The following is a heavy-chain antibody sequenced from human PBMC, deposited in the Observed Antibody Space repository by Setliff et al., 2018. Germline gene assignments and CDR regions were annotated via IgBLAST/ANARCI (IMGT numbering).Heavy chain of an antibody. D-gene: IGHD5-12*01. CDR3: ARGRGGYNQEYLQH. Sequence: GESLKISCKASGYDFNTYWIAWVRQRPGNGLEWMGFMYPEDSDTKYSPSFQGQVAISADKSLRTAYLQWSSLKTSDTAIYYCARGRGGYNQEYLQHWGQGTLVTVSS. CDR2: MYPEDSDT. J-gene: IGHJ1*01. V-gene: IGHV5-51*01. CDR1: GYDFNTYW.